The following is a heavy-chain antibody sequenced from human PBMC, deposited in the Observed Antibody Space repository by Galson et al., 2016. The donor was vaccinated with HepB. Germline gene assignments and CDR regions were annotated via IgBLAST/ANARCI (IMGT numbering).Heavy chain of an antibody. J-gene: IGHJ4*02. Sequence: SLRLSCAASGFTVSSNNMDWVRQAPGKGLEWVSVFYSSGKTAHADSVEGRFTVSRDTSKNMLYLQMDSLKTEDTAVYYCTTDLGDGYPFEYWGQGTLVTVSS. D-gene: IGHD5-24*01. CDR3: TTDLGDGYPFEY. V-gene: IGHV3-53*01. CDR2: FYSSGKT. CDR1: GFTVSSNN.